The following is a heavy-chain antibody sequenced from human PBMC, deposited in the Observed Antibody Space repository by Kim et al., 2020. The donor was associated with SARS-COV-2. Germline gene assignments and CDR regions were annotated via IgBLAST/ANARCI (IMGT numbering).Heavy chain of an antibody. CDR1: GFTFSSSG. D-gene: IGHD3-3*01. J-gene: IGHJ4*02. Sequence: GGSLRLSCAASGFTFSSSGMHWVRQAPGKGLEWVAVISFDGSNKYYADSVKGRFTISRANSKNTLSLQMNSLRAEDTAVYYCAKNQRFLEWSHFDYWGEGTLLTVSS. CDR2: ISFDGSNK. CDR3: AKNQRFLEWSHFDY. V-gene: IGHV3-30*18.